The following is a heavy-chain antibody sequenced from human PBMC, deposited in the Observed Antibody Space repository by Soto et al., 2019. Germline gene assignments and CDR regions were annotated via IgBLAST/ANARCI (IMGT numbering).Heavy chain of an antibody. CDR3: AILGGIRGYSGYYYFDY. D-gene: IGHD5-12*01. J-gene: IGHJ4*02. CDR2: ISPIFGTA. V-gene: IGHV1-69*01. Sequence: QVQLVQSGAEVKKPGSSVKVSCKASGGTFSSYAISWVRQAPGQGLEWMGGISPIFGTANYAQKFQGRVTITADESTSTAYMELSSLRSEDTAVYYCAILGGIRGYSGYYYFDYWVQGTLVTVSS. CDR1: GGTFSSYA.